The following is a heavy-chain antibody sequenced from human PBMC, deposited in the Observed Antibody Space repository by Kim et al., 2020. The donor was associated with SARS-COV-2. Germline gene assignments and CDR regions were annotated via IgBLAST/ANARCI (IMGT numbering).Heavy chain of an antibody. D-gene: IGHD1-26*01. J-gene: IGHJ4*02. CDR2: SDK. V-gene: IGHV3-7*01. Sequence: SDKHYVDSVRGRFTISRDNAKNSLYLQMNSLRVEDTAVYYCATRGWYFDFWGQGNLVTVSS. CDR3: ATRGWYFDF.